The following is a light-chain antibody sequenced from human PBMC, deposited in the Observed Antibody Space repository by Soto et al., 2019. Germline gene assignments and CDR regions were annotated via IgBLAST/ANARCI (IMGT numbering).Light chain of an antibody. CDR3: ETWDRNTVV. V-gene: IGLV4-60*02. J-gene: IGLJ2*01. CDR2: LEGTGSY. CDR1: SGHSSYI. Sequence: QLVLTQSSSASASLGSSVKLTCTLSSGHSSYIIAWHQQQPGKATRYLMKLEGTGSYNKGSGVPDRFSGSSSGADRYLTISTLQFEDEADYYCETWDRNTVVFGGGTKLTVL.